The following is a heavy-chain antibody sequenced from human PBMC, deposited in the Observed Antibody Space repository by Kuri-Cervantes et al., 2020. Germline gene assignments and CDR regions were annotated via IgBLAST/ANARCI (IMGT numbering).Heavy chain of an antibody. Sequence: SETLSLTCTVSGGSVSSGDYYWSWIRQPPGKGLEWIGYIYYSGSTYYNPSLKSRVTISIDTSQNQFSLKLSSVTAADTAVYYCARVASGMTTVTYCRQGTLVTVSS. CDR3: ARVASGMTTVTY. CDR2: IYYSGST. J-gene: IGHJ4*02. D-gene: IGHD4-11*01. CDR1: GGSVSSGDYY. V-gene: IGHV4-30-4*08.